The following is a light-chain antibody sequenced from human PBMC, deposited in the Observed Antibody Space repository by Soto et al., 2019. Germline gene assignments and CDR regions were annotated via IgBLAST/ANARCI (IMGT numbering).Light chain of an antibody. CDR1: QSVSSN. Sequence: EIVMTQSPATLSVSPGERATLSCRASQSVSSNLAWYQQKPGQAPRLLIYGASTRATGIPARFSGSGSGTEFTLTISSLQSEDLAVYYCQQYNNWPQTFGQWTKVEIK. CDR2: GAS. V-gene: IGKV3-15*01. J-gene: IGKJ1*01. CDR3: QQYNNWPQT.